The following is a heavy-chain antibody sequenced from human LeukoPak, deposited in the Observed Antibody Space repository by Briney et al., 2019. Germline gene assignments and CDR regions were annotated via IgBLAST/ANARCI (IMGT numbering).Heavy chain of an antibody. Sequence: PGGSLRLSCAASGFTFSSYAISWVRQAPGQGLEWVLAISGSGDSTYYADSVKGRFTISRDNSQNTLYLQMNGLRAEDTGVYYCASNAVVVAATGVLDIWGQGTMVTVSS. D-gene: IGHD2-15*01. CDR2: ISGSGDST. V-gene: IGHV3-23*01. CDR3: ASNAVVVAATGVLDI. CDR1: GFTFSSYA. J-gene: IGHJ3*02.